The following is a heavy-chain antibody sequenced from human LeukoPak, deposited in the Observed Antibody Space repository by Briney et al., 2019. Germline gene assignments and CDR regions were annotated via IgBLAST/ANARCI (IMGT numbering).Heavy chain of an antibody. CDR1: GFTFSSYA. J-gene: IGHJ4*02. CDR3: ARGAGYSYGADY. Sequence: GGSLRLSCAASGFTFSSYAMHWVRQAPGKGLEWVAVISYDGSNKYYADSVKGRFTISRDNSKNTLYLQMNSLRAEDTAVYYCARGAGYSYGADYWGRGTLVTVSS. D-gene: IGHD5-18*01. V-gene: IGHV3-30*04. CDR2: ISYDGSNK.